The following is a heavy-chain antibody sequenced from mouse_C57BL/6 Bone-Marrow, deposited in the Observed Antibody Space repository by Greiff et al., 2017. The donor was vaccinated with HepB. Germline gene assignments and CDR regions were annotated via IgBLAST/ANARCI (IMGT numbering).Heavy chain of an antibody. Sequence: VQLQQSGPELVKPGASVKISCKASGYSFTGYYMNWVKQSPEKSLEWIGEINPSTGGTTYNQKFKAKATLTVDKSSSTAYMQLKSLTSEDSAVYYCASYLLWSITGAYWGQGTLVTVSA. CDR2: INPSTGGT. CDR1: GYSFTGYY. D-gene: IGHD2-1*01. V-gene: IGHV1-42*01. CDR3: ASYLLWSITGAY. J-gene: IGHJ3*01.